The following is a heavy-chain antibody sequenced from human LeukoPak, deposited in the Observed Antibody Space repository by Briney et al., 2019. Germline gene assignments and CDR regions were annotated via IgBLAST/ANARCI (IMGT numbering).Heavy chain of an antibody. Sequence: GASVKISCKASGYTFNNYNIHWLRQAPGQGLECMGIVNPGGDSTNYAQDFQGRLTLTGDTSTSTVYMELSSLRSEDTAVYYCARVRDGYNDAYDIWGQGTMVTVTS. J-gene: IGHJ3*02. CDR1: GYTFNNYN. D-gene: IGHD5-24*01. CDR2: VNPGGDST. CDR3: ARVRDGYNDAYDI. V-gene: IGHV1-46*02.